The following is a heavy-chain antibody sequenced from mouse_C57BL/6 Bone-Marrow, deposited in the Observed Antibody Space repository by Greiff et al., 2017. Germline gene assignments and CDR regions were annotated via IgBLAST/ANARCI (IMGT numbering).Heavy chain of an antibody. CDR3: ARERYSGDFDY. D-gene: IGHD2-12*01. CDR2: IDPSDSYT. CDR1: GYTFTSYW. V-gene: IGHV1-69*01. Sequence: QVQLQQPGAELVMPGASVKLSCKASGYTFTSYWMHWVKQRPGQGLEWIGEIDPSDSYTNYNQKFKGKSTLTVHKSSITAYIQLSSMRYEDYDVYYCARERYSGDFDYWGQGTTLKVSS. J-gene: IGHJ2*01.